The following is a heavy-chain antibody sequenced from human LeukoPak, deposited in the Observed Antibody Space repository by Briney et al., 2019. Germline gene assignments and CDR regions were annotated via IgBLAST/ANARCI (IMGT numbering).Heavy chain of an antibody. CDR2: ISYDGSNK. CDR3: ARAGAVAGYWYFDL. V-gene: IGHV3-30-3*01. Sequence: GRSLRLSCAASGFTFSNYAMHWVRQAPGKGLEWVAVISYDGSNKYYADSVKGRFTISRDNSKNTLYLQMNSLRAEDTAVYYCARAGAVAGYWYFDLWGRGTLVTVSS. CDR1: GFTFSNYA. D-gene: IGHD6-19*01. J-gene: IGHJ2*01.